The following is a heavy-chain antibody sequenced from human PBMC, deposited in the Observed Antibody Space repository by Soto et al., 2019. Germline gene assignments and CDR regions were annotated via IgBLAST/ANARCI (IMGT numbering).Heavy chain of an antibody. D-gene: IGHD6-19*01. CDR1: GLTFSTDD. V-gene: IGHV3-23*01. Sequence: EVPLLESGGCVVELAGSPRLSFAATGLTFSTDDMTWVRQAPGKVLAWVSAVSGTGDITYYADSVKGRFTVSRDNSKNTVYLQMNSLRADDTAVYYCAKAHTIGWSIPDAFDSWGQGTLVIVSS. CDR2: VSGTGDIT. CDR3: AKAHTIGWSIPDAFDS. J-gene: IGHJ3*02.